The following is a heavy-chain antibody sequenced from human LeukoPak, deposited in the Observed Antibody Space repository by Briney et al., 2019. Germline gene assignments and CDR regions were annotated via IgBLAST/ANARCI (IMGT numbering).Heavy chain of an antibody. CDR1: GDSFSTYV. J-gene: IGHJ3*02. CDR3: ARVMLGGSYYYQTPKDDAFDI. Sequence: SVKVSCKASGDSFSTYVISWVRQAPGQGLEWMGGVIPMVGTANIAQKFQGRVTITADESTSTAYMEVSSLRSDDTAVYYCARVMLGGSYYYQTPKDDAFDIWGQGTMVTVSS. D-gene: IGHD1-26*01. CDR2: VIPMVGTA. V-gene: IGHV1-69*13.